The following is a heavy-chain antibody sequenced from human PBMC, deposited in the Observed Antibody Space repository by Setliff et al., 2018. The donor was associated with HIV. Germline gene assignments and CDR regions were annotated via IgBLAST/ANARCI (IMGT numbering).Heavy chain of an antibody. Sequence: SETLSLTCAVYGGSFSGYYWSWIRQPPGKGLEWIGEINHSGSTYYNPSLKSRVTISVDTSKNQFSLKLSSVTAADTAVYYCARHIVGGWDAFDIWGQGTMVTVSS. V-gene: IGHV4-34*01. CDR1: GGSFSGYY. D-gene: IGHD1-26*01. J-gene: IGHJ3*02. CDR3: ARHIVGGWDAFDI. CDR2: INHSGST.